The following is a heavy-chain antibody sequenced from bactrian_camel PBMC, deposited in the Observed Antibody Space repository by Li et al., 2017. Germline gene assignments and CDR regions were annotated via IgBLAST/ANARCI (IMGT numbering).Heavy chain of an antibody. CDR2: INSGSDIT. CDR1: GFAFSSAYA. V-gene: IGHV3S40*01. D-gene: IGHD4*01. Sequence: VQLVESGGGLVQPGGSLTLSCAASGFAFSSAYAMSWVRQAPGKGLEWVSAINSGSDITYYVDSVKGRFTISRDNARNTLYLQLNSLKPEDTAVYYCAADQDPFGTRAYDDPCANLPAYTYSGQGTQVTV. CDR3: AADQDPFGTRAYDDPCANLPAYTY. J-gene: IGHJ4*01.